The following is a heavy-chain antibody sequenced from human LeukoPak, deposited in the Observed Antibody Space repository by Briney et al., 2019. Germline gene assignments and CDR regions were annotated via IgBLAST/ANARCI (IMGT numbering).Heavy chain of an antibody. CDR2: MYYSGSI. V-gene: IGHV4-39*01. Sequence: SVTLSLTCTVSTRSISSSSYYWAWIRQPPGKGLEWIGNMYYSGSIYYNPSLTIRVTISVDTSKNQLSLKLSSVTAADTAVYYCARHDSSGSYNAFDIWGQGTMVTVSS. CDR3: ARHDSSGSYNAFDI. J-gene: IGHJ3*02. D-gene: IGHD3-22*01. CDR1: TRSISSSSYY.